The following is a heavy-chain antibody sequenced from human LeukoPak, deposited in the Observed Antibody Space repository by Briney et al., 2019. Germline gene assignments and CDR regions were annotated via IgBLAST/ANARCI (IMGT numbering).Heavy chain of an antibody. CDR1: GFTVSSNY. Sequence: GGSLRLSCAASGFTVSSNYMNWVRQAPGKGLEWVSVIYSGGSTYYADSVKGRFTISRDSSKNTLYLQMNSLRAGDTAVYYCARQGPDCKDNSCYFGDAFDVWGQGTMVTVSS. CDR3: ARQGPDCKDNSCYFGDAFDV. V-gene: IGHV3-66*04. CDR2: IYSGGST. D-gene: IGHD2-15*01. J-gene: IGHJ3*01.